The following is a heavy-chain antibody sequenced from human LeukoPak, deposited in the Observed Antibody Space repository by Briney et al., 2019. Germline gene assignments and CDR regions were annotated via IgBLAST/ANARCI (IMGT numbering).Heavy chain of an antibody. V-gene: IGHV3-21*01. CDR2: ISSSSIYI. CDR3: ARARYCSSTNCYEHDY. J-gene: IGHJ4*02. CDR1: GFTFSSYT. D-gene: IGHD2-2*01. Sequence: GGSLRLSCAASGFTFSSYTMNWVRQAPGKGLEWVSSISSSSIYIYYADSVKGRFTISRDNAKNSLYLQMNSLRAEDTAVYYCARARYCSSTNCYEHDYWGQGTLVTVSS.